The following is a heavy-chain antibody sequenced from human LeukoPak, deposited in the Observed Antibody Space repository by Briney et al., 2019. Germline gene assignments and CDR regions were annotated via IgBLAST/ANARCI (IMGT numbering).Heavy chain of an antibody. V-gene: IGHV3-74*01. CDR2: INSDGSST. CDR1: GFTFSTYW. CDR3: TRLTVGPTGTDY. J-gene: IGHJ4*02. D-gene: IGHD1-26*01. Sequence: PGGSLRLSCTASGFTFSTYWMHWVRQAPGKGLVWVSRINSDGSSTSYADSVQGRFTISRDNAKNTLFLQMNSLRAEDTAVYYCTRLTVGPTGTDYWGQGTLVTVSS.